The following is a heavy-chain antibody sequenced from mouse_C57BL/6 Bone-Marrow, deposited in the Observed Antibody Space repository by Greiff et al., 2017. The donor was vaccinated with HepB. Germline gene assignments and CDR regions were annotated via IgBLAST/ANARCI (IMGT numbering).Heavy chain of an antibody. CDR3: ARHRSSWFAY. CDR1: GFTFSSYG. CDR2: ISSGGSYT. Sequence: EVKLVESGGDLVKPGGSLKLSCAASGFTFSSYGMSWVRQTPDKRLEWVATISSGGSYTYYPDSVKGRFTISRDNAKNTLYLQMSSLKSEDTAMYYCARHRSSWFAYWGQGTLVTVSA. V-gene: IGHV5-6*01. J-gene: IGHJ3*01.